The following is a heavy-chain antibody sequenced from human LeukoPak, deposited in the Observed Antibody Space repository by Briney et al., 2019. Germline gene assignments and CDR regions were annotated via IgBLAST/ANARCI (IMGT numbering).Heavy chain of an antibody. D-gene: IGHD6-13*01. CDR3: ARLGQLVYERNWFDP. J-gene: IGHJ5*02. Sequence: GGSLRLSCAASGFTFSSYWMSWVRQAPGKGLEWVANIKQDGSEKYYVDSVKGRFTISRDNAKNSLYLQMNSLRAEDTAVYYCARLGQLVYERNWFDPWGQGTLVTVS. V-gene: IGHV3-7*01. CDR2: IKQDGSEK. CDR1: GFTFSSYW.